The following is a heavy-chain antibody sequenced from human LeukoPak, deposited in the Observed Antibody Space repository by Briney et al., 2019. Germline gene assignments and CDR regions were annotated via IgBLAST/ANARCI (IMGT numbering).Heavy chain of an antibody. CDR2: IYSGGST. V-gene: IGHV3-53*01. CDR1: GFIVSSNY. CDR3: AGLSIGISGWAD. D-gene: IGHD6-19*01. Sequence: GGSLRLSCAASGFIVSSNYMTWVRQAPGKGLEWVSVIYSGGSTYYADSVKGRFTISRDNSKNTLYLQMNSLRAEATAVYYCAGLSIGISGWADWGQGPLVTVSS. J-gene: IGHJ4*02.